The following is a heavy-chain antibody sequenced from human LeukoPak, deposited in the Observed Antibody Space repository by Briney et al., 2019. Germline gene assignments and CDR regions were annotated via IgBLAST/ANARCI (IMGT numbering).Heavy chain of an antibody. V-gene: IGHV3-48*02. J-gene: IGHJ4*02. CDR1: GFTFSSYS. D-gene: IGHD3-10*01. Sequence: GGSLRLSCAASGFTFSSYSMNWVRQAPGKGLEWLSYISSSSSTIYYADSVKGRFTISRDNAKNSLYLQMNSLRDEDTAVYCCARGWYYGPYYFDYWGQGTLVTVSS. CDR3: ARGWYYGPYYFDY. CDR2: ISSSSSTI.